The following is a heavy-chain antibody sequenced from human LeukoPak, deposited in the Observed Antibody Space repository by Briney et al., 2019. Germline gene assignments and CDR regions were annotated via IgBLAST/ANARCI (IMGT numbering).Heavy chain of an antibody. J-gene: IGHJ4*02. CDR1: GGSFSGYY. D-gene: IGHD2-15*01. CDR2: INHSGST. V-gene: IGHV4-34*09. Sequence: SETLSLTCAVYGGSFSGYYWSWIRQPPGKGLEWIGEINHSGSTNYNPSLKSRVTISVDTSKNQFSLKLSSVTAADTAVYYCARGSPNCSGGSCYHGTFDYWGQGTLVTVSS. CDR3: ARGSPNCSGGSCYHGTFDY.